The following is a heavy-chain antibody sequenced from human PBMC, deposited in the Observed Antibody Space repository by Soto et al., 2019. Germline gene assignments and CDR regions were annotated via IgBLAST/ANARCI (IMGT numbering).Heavy chain of an antibody. D-gene: IGHD6-19*01. CDR3: AKATTNGGWFNPFDS. J-gene: IGHJ4*02. CDR2: ISSTTNYI. V-gene: IGHV3-21*04. Sequence: PGGSLRLSCAASGFTFTRYSMNWVRQAPGKGLEWVSSISSTTNYIYYADSMKGRFTVSRDNSRDTLFLQMNSLTADDTAVYYCAKATTNGGWFNPFDSWGQGALVTVSS. CDR1: GFTFTRYS.